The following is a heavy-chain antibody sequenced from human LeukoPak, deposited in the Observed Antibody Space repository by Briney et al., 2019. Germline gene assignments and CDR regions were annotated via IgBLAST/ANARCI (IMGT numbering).Heavy chain of an antibody. J-gene: IGHJ5*02. V-gene: IGHV7-4-1*02. Sequence: ASVKVSCKASGYTFTSYAMNWVRQAPGQGLEWMGWINTNTGNPTYAQGFTGRFVFSLDTSVSTAYPQISSLKAEDTAVYYCARDMEYQLLGVPNWFDPWGQGTLVTVSS. CDR3: ARDMEYQLLGVPNWFDP. CDR1: GYTFTSYA. CDR2: INTNTGNP. D-gene: IGHD2-2*01.